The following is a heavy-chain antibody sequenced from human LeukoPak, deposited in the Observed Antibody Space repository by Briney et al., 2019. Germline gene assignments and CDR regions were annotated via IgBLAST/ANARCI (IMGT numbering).Heavy chain of an antibody. V-gene: IGHV1-18*01. J-gene: IGHJ3*01. CDR2: ISAYKGNT. Sequence: ASVKASCKASGYTFSTYGISWVRQAPGQGLEWMGWISAYKGNTYYAQKLQGRVTMTTDTSTSTAYMELRSLRSDDTAICYCARDLYYYGSGSYYDVFDVWGQGTMVTVSS. CDR1: GYTFSTYG. D-gene: IGHD3-10*01. CDR3: ARDLYYYGSGSYYDVFDV.